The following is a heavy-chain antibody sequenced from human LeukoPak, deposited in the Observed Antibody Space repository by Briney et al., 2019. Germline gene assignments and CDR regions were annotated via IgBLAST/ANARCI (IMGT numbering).Heavy chain of an antibody. Sequence: GGSLRLSCAASGFTFSSYSMNWVRQAPGKGLEWVSYISSSSSTIYCADSVKGRFTISRDNAKNSLYLQMNSLRDEDTAVYYCARRYCSGGSCYSANYYFDYWGQGTLVTVSS. CDR2: ISSSSSTI. D-gene: IGHD2-15*01. CDR3: ARRYCSGGSCYSANYYFDY. CDR1: GFTFSSYS. J-gene: IGHJ4*02. V-gene: IGHV3-48*02.